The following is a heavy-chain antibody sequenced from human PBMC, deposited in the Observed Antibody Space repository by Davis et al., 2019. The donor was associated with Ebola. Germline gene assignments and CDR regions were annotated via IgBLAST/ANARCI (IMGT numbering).Heavy chain of an antibody. CDR2: IYFSGTT. V-gene: IGHV4-31*03. Sequence: LRLSCTVSGGSINSAGYYWSWIRQLPGKGLEWIGYIYFSGTTYYNPSLEGRVNISVDTSKNHFSLRLSSVTAADTAVYYCASSGYSYGFDYWGQGTLVTVSS. CDR1: GGSINSAGYY. J-gene: IGHJ4*02. D-gene: IGHD5-18*01. CDR3: ASSGYSYGFDY.